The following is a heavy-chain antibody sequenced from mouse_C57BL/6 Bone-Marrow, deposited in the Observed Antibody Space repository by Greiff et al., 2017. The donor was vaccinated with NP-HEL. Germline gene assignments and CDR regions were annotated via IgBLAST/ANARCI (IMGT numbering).Heavy chain of an antibody. CDR1: GYTFTSYW. CDR2: IHPNSGST. J-gene: IGHJ2*01. Sequence: QVQLKQPGAELVKPGASVKLSCKASGYTFTSYWMHWVKQRPGQGLEWIGMIHPNSGSTNYNEKFKSKATLTVDKSSSTAYMQLSSLTSEDSAVYYCARSTMITPYFDYWGQGTTLTVSS. D-gene: IGHD2-4*01. V-gene: IGHV1-64*01. CDR3: ARSTMITPYFDY.